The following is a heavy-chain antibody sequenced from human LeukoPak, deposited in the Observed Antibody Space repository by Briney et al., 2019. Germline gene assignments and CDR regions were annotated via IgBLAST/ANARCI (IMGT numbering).Heavy chain of an antibody. D-gene: IGHD6-13*01. V-gene: IGHV3-23*01. J-gene: IGHJ4*02. Sequence: GGSLRLSCAASGFTFSSYAMSWVRQAPGKGLEWVSAISGSAGSTYYADSVKGRFTISRDNSKSMLYMRMNSLRAEDTAVYYCAKDRSSTWTKYYFDYWGQGTLVTVSS. CDR1: GFTFSSYA. CDR3: AKDRSSTWTKYYFDY. CDR2: ISGSAGST.